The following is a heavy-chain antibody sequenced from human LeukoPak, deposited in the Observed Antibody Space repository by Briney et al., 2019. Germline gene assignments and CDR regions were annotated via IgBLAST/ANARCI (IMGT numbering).Heavy chain of an antibody. J-gene: IGHJ6*04. D-gene: IGHD2-15*01. Sequence: SETLSLTCAVSGYSISSGYDWGWILQPPGKGLEWIGSIYHSGSTYYNPSLKNRVTISVDTSKNQFSLKLSSVTAADTAVYYCAREGGGYCSGGSCPYGMTSGAKGSRSPSPQ. CDR3: AREGGGYCSGGSCPYGMTS. CDR2: IYHSGST. CDR1: GYSISSGYD. V-gene: IGHV4-38-2*01.